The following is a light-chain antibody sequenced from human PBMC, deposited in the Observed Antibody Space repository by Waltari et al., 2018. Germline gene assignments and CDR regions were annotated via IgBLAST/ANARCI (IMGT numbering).Light chain of an antibody. CDR3: SSQSSNDVVL. CDR1: SNDAGGYDS. J-gene: IGLJ2*01. V-gene: IGLV2-14*01. Sequence: QPALTQPASVSVSPGQSVPIFCAGTSNDAGGYDSVSWYQEHPGQAPRVIIYDVSDRPSGVSARFSGSKSGNTASLTISGLQAEDEADYYCSSQSSNDVVLFGGGTKLTVL. CDR2: DVS.